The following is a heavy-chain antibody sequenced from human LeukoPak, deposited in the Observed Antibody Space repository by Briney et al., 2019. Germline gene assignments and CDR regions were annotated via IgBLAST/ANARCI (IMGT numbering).Heavy chain of an antibody. J-gene: IGHJ4*02. CDR3: ARDLRGYSYGCPGY. CDR1: GFTFSSYA. D-gene: IGHD5-18*01. Sequence: GGSLRLSCAASGFTFSSYAMHWVRQAPGKGLEWVAVISYDGSNKYYADSVKGRFTISRDNSKNTLYLQMNSLRAEDTAVYYCARDLRGYSYGCPGYWGQGTLVTVSS. CDR2: ISYDGSNK. V-gene: IGHV3-30-3*01.